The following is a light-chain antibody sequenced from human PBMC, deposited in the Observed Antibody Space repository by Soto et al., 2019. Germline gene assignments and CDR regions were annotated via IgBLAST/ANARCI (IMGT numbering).Light chain of an antibody. Sequence: QYALTQPASVSGSPGQSITISCTGTSSDVGGYNYVSWYQHHPGKAPKLMIYEVSNRPSGVSNRFSGSKSGNTASLTISGLQAEDEADYYCNSYTSSTSVVFGGGTKLTVL. J-gene: IGLJ2*01. CDR2: EVS. CDR1: SSDVGGYNY. V-gene: IGLV2-14*01. CDR3: NSYTSSTSVV.